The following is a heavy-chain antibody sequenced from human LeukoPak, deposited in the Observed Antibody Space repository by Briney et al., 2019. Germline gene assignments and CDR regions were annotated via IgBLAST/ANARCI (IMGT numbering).Heavy chain of an antibody. V-gene: IGHV1-2*06. J-gene: IGHJ4*02. CDR1: GYTFTGYY. CDR2: INPNTGAT. Sequence: ASVKVSCKASGYTFTGYYMHWVRQAPGQGLEWMGRINPNTGATTYAQKFRARVTMTRDTSIRTAYMELSRLRSDDTAVYYCARDRAEYGGNSLGYWGQGTLVTVSS. D-gene: IGHD4-23*01. CDR3: ARDRAEYGGNSLGY.